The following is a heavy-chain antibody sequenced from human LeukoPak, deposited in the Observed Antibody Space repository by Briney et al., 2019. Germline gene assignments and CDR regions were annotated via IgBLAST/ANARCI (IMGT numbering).Heavy chain of an antibody. D-gene: IGHD3-22*01. J-gene: IGHJ5*02. CDR2: INPSGGST. Sequence: ALVKVSCKASGYTFTSYYMHWVRQAPGQGLEWMGIINPSGGSTSYAQKFQGRVTMTRDTSTGTVYMELSSLRSEDTAVYYCARQPPPYYYDSSGYQNWFDPWGQGTLVAVSS. CDR1: GYTFTSYY. CDR3: ARQPPPYYYDSSGYQNWFDP. V-gene: IGHV1-46*01.